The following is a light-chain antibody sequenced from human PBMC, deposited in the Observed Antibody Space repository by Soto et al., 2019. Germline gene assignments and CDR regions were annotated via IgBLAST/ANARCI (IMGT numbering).Light chain of an antibody. Sequence: EIVLTQSPGTLSLSPGERATLSCRASQSVSTRSLAWYQQKPGQAPRLLISGASSRAADIPDRFSGSGSGTDFTLTINRLEPEDFAIYYCQQYDIWPPYTFGQGTKVEF. CDR2: GAS. J-gene: IGKJ2*01. V-gene: IGKV3-20*01. CDR3: QQYDIWPPYT. CDR1: QSVSTRS.